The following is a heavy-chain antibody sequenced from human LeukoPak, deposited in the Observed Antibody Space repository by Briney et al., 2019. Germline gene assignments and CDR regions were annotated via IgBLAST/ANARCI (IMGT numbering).Heavy chain of an antibody. CDR3: EKDSSSWFDY. CDR2: ISYDGSNK. J-gene: IGHJ4*02. Sequence: PGGSLRLSCAASGVTISSYGMHWVRQAPGKGLEWVAVISYDGSNKYYADSVKGRFPNSRDNSKNTLYLQMNSVRAEDTAVYYCEKDSSSWFDYWGQGTLVTVSS. CDR1: GVTISSYG. V-gene: IGHV3-30*18. D-gene: IGHD6-13*01.